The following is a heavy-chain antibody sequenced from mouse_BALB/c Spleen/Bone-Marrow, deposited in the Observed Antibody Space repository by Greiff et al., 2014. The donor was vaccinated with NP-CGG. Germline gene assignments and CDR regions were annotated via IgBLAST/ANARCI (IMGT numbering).Heavy chain of an antibody. V-gene: IGHV1-54*01. Sequence: QVQLKESGDELVRPGTSVKVSCKASGYAFTNYFIEWFKQRPGQGLEWIGRINPGIGGTTYNAKFKGKATLTADKSSTTAYMQLSSLTSDDSAVYFCARFTRDYWGQGTTLTVSS. CDR2: INPGIGGT. CDR1: GYAFTNYF. CDR3: ARFTRDY. J-gene: IGHJ2*01.